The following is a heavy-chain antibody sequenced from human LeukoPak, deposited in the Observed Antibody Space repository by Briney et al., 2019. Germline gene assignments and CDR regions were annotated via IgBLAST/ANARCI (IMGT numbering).Heavy chain of an antibody. V-gene: IGHV3-23*01. J-gene: IGHJ2*01. CDR2: ISGSGGST. CDR1: GFTFSSYA. CDR3: AKDVFLPGDWGFYWYFDL. Sequence: GGSLRLSCAASGFTFSSYAMSWVRQAPGKGLEWVSAISGSGGSTYYADSVKGWFTISRDNSKNTLYLQMNSLRAEDTAVYYCAKDVFLPGDWGFYWYFDLWGRGTLVTVSS. D-gene: IGHD3-10*01.